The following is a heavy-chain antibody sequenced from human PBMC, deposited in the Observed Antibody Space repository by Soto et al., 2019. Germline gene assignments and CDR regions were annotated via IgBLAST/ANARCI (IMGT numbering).Heavy chain of an antibody. D-gene: IGHD6-13*01. CDR1: GYTLTNYG. J-gene: IGHJ5*02. CDR2: LNAANGDT. V-gene: IGHV1-3*01. CDR3: VRRHVSATGIDWFDP. Sequence: ASVKVSCTASGYTLTNYGIHWVRQAPGQRLEWMGWLNAANGDTIYSPRFQGRVAITRDTSASTAYMELSSLRSEDTAVYYCVRRHVSATGIDWFDPWGQGTLVTVSS.